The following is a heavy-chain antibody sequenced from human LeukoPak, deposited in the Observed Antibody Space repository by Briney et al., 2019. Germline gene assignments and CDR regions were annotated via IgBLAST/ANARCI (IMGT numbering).Heavy chain of an antibody. Sequence: GGSLRLSCAGSGFTFSSYAVSWVRQAPGKGLEWVSAISDTGATTYDADSVKGRFTIPRDNSRSTLYLQMNSLRAEDTALYYCAKDTSIGRYCTNGVCSPFDYWGQGTLVTVSS. V-gene: IGHV3-23*01. CDR1: GFTFSSYA. CDR3: AKDTSIGRYCTNGVCSPFDY. D-gene: IGHD2-8*01. CDR2: ISDTGATT. J-gene: IGHJ4*02.